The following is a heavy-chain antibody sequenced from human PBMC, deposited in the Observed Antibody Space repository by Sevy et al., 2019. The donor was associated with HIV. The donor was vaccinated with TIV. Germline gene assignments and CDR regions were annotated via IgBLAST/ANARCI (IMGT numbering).Heavy chain of an antibody. V-gene: IGHV3-23*01. Sequence: GGSLRLSCAASGFTFSSYAMSWVRQAPGKGLEWVSVISGSGDSTYYVDSVKGRFTISRDNSKNTLYLQMNSLRAEDTAVYYCAKEGWGYHGSGSSDYWGQGALVTVSS. CDR2: ISGSGDST. CDR3: AKEGWGYHGSGSSDY. CDR1: GFTFSSYA. J-gene: IGHJ4*02. D-gene: IGHD3-10*01.